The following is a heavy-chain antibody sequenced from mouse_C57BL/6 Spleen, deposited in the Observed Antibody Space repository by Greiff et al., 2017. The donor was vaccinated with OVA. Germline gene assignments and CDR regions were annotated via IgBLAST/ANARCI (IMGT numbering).Heavy chain of an antibody. D-gene: IGHD3-3*01. CDR2: IDPEDGDT. J-gene: IGHJ4*01. CDR3: TTGDGMDY. CDR1: GFNIKDYY. Sequence: VQLQQSGAELVRPGASVKLSCTASGFNIKDYYMHWVKQRPEQGLEWIGRIDPEDGDTEYAPKFQGKATMTADTSSNPSYLQLSSLTSEDTAVYYCTTGDGMDYWGQGTSVTVSS. V-gene: IGHV14-1*01.